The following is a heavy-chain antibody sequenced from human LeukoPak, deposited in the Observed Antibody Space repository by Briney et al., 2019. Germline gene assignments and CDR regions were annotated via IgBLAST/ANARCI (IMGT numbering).Heavy chain of an antibody. CDR1: GYTFTSYD. CDR3: ARRVTYYDLLTAYYNRYFDL. J-gene: IGHJ2*01. Sequence: ASVKVSCKAFGYTFTSYDINWVRQATRQGLEWMGWMNPNSGNTGYAQKFQGRVTMTRNTSISTAYMELSSLRSEDTAVYYCARRVTYYDLLTAYYNRYFDLWGRGTLVTVSS. D-gene: IGHD3-9*01. V-gene: IGHV1-8*01. CDR2: MNPNSGNT.